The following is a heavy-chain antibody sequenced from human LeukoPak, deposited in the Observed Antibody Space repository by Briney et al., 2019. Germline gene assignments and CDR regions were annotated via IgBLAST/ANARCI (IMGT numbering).Heavy chain of an antibody. J-gene: IGHJ4*02. CDR1: GYTLTELS. D-gene: IGHD1-14*01. Sequence: ASVKVSCKVSGYTLTELSMHWVRQAPGKGLEWMGGFDPEDGETIYAQKFQGRVTMTEDTSTDTAYMELRSLRAEDTAVYSCATIVVINRYYFDYWGQGTLVTVSS. CDR2: FDPEDGET. CDR3: ATIVVINRYYFDY. V-gene: IGHV1-24*01.